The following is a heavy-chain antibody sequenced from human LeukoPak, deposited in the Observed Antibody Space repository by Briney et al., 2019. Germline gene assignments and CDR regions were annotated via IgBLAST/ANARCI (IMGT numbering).Heavy chain of an antibody. V-gene: IGHV6-1*01. CDR2: TYYRSKWYN. D-gene: IGHD5-18*01. Sequence: SQTLSLTCAISGDSVSSNSAAWNWIRQSPSRGLEWLGKTYYRSKWYNDYAVSVKSRITINPDTSKNQFSLQLSSVTPEDTAVYYCARGAGYSYSLSYFDFWGQGTLVTVSS. CDR1: GDSVSSNSAA. J-gene: IGHJ4*02. CDR3: ARGAGYSYSLSYFDF.